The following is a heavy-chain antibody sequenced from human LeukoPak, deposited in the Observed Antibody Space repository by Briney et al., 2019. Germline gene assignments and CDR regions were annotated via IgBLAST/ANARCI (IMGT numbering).Heavy chain of an antibody. V-gene: IGHV3-30*18. Sequence: QSGGSLRLSCVASGFTFSSYGMHWVRQAPGKGLEWVAVISYDGSKKYYADSVKGRFTISRDNSKNTLYLQMNSLRAEDTAVYYCAKWSRTAVAGPLGYFDYWGQGTLVIVSS. CDR2: ISYDGSKK. CDR3: AKWSRTAVAGPLGYFDY. D-gene: IGHD6-19*01. J-gene: IGHJ4*02. CDR1: GFTFSSYG.